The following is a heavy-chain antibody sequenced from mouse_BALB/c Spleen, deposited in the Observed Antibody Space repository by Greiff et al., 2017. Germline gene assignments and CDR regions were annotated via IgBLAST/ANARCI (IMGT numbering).Heavy chain of an antibody. CDR3: ARLGDGYDVWFAY. CDR1: GYSITSDYA. V-gene: IGHV3-2*02. Sequence: VQLKESGPGLVKPSQSLSLTCTVTGYSITSDYAWNWIRQFPGNKLEWMGYISYSGSTSYNPSLKSRISITRDTSKNQFFLQLNSVTTEDTATYDCARLGDGYDVWFAYWGQGTLVTVAA. CDR2: ISYSGST. D-gene: IGHD2-2*01. J-gene: IGHJ3*01.